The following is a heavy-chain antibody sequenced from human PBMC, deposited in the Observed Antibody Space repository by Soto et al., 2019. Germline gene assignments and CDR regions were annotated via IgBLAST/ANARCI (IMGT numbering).Heavy chain of an antibody. CDR1: NYSISSGYY. CDR2: IYHSGTT. V-gene: IGHV4-38-2*01. CDR3: VRSLLTSRWYAGY. Sequence: TSETLSLTCAVSNYSISSGYYWGWLRQPPGKGLEWIGSIYHSGTTYYNPSLKSRVTISLDTSTNQFSLKVSSVTAADTAVYYCVRSLLTSRWYAGYWGQGTLVTVSS. J-gene: IGHJ4*02. D-gene: IGHD6-13*01.